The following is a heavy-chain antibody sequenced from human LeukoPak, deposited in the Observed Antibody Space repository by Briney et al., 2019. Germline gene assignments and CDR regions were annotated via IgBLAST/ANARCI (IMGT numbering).Heavy chain of an antibody. Sequence: PGGSLRLSCAASGFTFSSYSMNWVRQAPGKGLEWVSSISSSSSYVYYADSVKGRFTISRDNAKNSLYLQMNSLRAKDTAVYYCARIIAAAGPYYFDYWGQGTLVTVSS. CDR1: GFTFSSYS. J-gene: IGHJ4*02. CDR3: ARIIAAAGPYYFDY. D-gene: IGHD6-13*01. CDR2: ISSSSSYV. V-gene: IGHV3-21*01.